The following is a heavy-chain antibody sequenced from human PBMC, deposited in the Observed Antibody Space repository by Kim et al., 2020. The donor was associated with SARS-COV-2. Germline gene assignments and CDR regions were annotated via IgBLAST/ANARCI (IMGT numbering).Heavy chain of an antibody. CDR3: ARLGSRRFGGVIVMLPGAFDI. D-gene: IGHD3-16*02. Sequence: SETLSLTCTVSGGSISSSSYYWGWIRQPPGKGLEWIGSIYYSGSTYYNPSLKSRVTISVDTSKNQFSLKLSSVTAADTAVYYCARLGSRRFGGVIVMLPGAFDIWGQGTMVTVSS. CDR2: IYYSGST. V-gene: IGHV4-39*01. J-gene: IGHJ3*02. CDR1: GGSISSSSYY.